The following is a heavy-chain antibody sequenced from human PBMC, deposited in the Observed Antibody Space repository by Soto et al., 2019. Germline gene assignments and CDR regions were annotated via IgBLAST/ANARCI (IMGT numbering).Heavy chain of an antibody. J-gene: IGHJ4*02. V-gene: IGHV1-18*01. CDR2: ISAYNGNT. D-gene: IGHD2-21*02. CDR1: GYTFTSYG. CDR3: ARSIVVVTALDY. Sequence: ASVKVSCKASGYTFTSYGISWVRQAPGQGLEWMGWISAYNGNTNYAQKLQGRVTMTTDTSTSTAYMELRSLRSGDTAVYYCARSIVVVTALDYWGQGTLVTVSS.